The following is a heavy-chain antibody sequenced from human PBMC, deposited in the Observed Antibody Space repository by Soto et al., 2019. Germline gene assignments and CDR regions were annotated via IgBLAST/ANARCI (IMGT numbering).Heavy chain of an antibody. D-gene: IGHD3-10*01. CDR2: ISAYNGNT. V-gene: IGHV1-18*01. CDR1: GYTFTNYV. CDR3: GRGITNGNEDSFDP. J-gene: IGHJ5*02. Sequence: QVQLVQSGAEVKKPGAAVKVSCKASGYTFTNYVINWVRQAPGQELEWMGLISAYNGNTNYAQKVQGRVTMTTDTSPSTVYMELRSLRSEEAAGYYCGRGITNGNEDSFDPWGPGTLGTVSS.